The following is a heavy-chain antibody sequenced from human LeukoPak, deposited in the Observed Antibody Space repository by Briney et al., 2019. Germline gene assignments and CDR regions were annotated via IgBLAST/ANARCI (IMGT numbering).Heavy chain of an antibody. J-gene: IGHJ4*02. CDR3: ARVSRGNYGMYYFDY. CDR1: GSSLSTSGMC. Sequence: SGPALVKPTQTLTLTCTFSGSSLSTSGMCVSWIRQPPGKALEWLARIDWDDDKYYNTSLRTRLTISKDTSKNQVVLTMTNMDPVDTATYYCARVSRGNYGMYYFDYWGQGTLVTVSS. CDR2: IDWDDDK. D-gene: IGHD3-22*01. V-gene: IGHV2-70*11.